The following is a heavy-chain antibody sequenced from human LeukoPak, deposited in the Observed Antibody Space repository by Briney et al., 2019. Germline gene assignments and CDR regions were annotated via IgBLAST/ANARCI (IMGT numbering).Heavy chain of an antibody. D-gene: IGHD3-3*01. CDR3: ARGGVEWSPYMAGAFDM. J-gene: IGHJ3*02. CDR1: GDSISSYY. Sequence: SETLSLTCIVYGDSISSYYWTWIRQPPGKGLEWMGYIYSSGTTNYNASLKSRVRISQDMSKNRFSLKLSSVTAADTAIYYCARGGVEWSPYMAGAFDMWGQGTRVTVSS. V-gene: IGHV4-59*01. CDR2: IYSSGTT.